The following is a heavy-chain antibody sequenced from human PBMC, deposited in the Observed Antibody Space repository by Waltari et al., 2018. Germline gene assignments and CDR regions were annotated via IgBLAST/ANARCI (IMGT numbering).Heavy chain of an antibody. Sequence: QVQLQESGPGLVKPSETLSLTRTVPGGSITNNYWTWIRQPAGKGLEWIGRIYTSGSTNYNPSLKSRVTMSIDASKNQFSLKVTSVTAADTAVYYCARPIWRTSWKLGEFDPWGQGTLVIVSS. CDR2: IYTSGST. D-gene: IGHD2-2*01. V-gene: IGHV4-4*07. CDR1: GGSITNNY. CDR3: ARPIWRTSWKLGEFDP. J-gene: IGHJ5*02.